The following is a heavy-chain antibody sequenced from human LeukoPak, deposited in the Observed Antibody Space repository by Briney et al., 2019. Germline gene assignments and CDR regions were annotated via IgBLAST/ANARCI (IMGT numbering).Heavy chain of an antibody. CDR3: AKHLYSVYFYAMDV. D-gene: IGHD2-8*01. V-gene: IGHV3-23*01. CDR1: RFTFSNYA. J-gene: IGHJ6*02. Sequence: GGSLRLSCAASRFTFSNYAMSWVRPAPGKGLEWVSSISGSDDSTYYADSVKGRFTISRDTSKNTLYLQMNSLGAEDTAVYYCAKHLYSVYFYAMDVWGQGTTVTVSS. CDR2: ISGSDDST.